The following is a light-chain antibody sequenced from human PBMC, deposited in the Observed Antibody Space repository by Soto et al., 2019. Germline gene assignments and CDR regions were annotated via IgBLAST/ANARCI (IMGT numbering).Light chain of an antibody. V-gene: IGKV1-33*01. J-gene: IGKJ1*01. CDR2: EAA. CDR3: QQYYNLPQT. CDR1: QDIGNY. Sequence: IQMTQSPSSLSAAVGDRVTITCQASQDIGNYLNWYQHNRGKAPKLLIYEAANLETGIPSRFSVSVSGTNFTFTIRSLQAEYIAKDFYQQYYNLPQTFGQGLKVDIK.